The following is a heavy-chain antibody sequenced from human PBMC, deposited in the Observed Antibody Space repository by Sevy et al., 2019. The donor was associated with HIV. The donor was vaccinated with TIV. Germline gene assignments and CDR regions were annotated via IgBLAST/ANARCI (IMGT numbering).Heavy chain of an antibody. CDR2: ISYDGRNNK. J-gene: IGHJ4*02. CDR3: ARDRGDILSSAFDY. D-gene: IGHD2-15*01. CDR1: GFTFSDHR. Sequence: GGSLRLSCAAFGFTFSDHRMHWVRQAPGKGLEWVAVISYDGRNNKYNVDSVKGRLTISTDNSKNTGYLQMNSLRPEDTAIYYCARDRGDILSSAFDYWGQGTLVTVSS. V-gene: IGHV3-30*03.